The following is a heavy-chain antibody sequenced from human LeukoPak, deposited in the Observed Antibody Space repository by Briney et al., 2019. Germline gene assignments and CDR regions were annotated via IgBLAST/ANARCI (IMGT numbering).Heavy chain of an antibody. Sequence: GASVKVSCKASGYTFTNYYIHWVRQAPGQGLEWMGLINPSGGNTNYAQNFQGRVTMTRDTSTSTVYMGLSSLRSDDTAVYYCARAPVEMATILDYWGQGTLVTVSS. CDR2: INPSGGNT. CDR1: GYTFTNYY. D-gene: IGHD5-24*01. J-gene: IGHJ4*02. V-gene: IGHV1-46*01. CDR3: ARAPVEMATILDY.